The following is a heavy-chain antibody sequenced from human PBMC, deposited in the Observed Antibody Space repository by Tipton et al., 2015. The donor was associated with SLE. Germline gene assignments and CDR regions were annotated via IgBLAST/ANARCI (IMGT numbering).Heavy chain of an antibody. CDR1: GGSISSSSYY. V-gene: IGHV4-34*01. J-gene: IGHJ6*02. Sequence: TLSLTCAVYGGSISSSSYYWAYWGWIRQSPDKGVEWIGEINQRGSTNYNPSLKSRVTISVDTSSNQFSLKLGTVTAADTAMYYCARGGPYSDSAGYYYYGMAVWGQGTTVTVSS. CDR2: INQRGST. D-gene: IGHD4-11*01. CDR3: ARGGPYSDSAGYYYYGMAV.